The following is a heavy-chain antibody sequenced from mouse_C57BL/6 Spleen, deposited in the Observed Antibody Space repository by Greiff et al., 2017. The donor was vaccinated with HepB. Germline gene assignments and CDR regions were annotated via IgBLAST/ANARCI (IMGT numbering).Heavy chain of an antibody. CDR3: ARGSYYYGSSSPWYFDV. Sequence: QVQLKQSGAELVRPGTSVKMSCKASGYTFTNYWIGWAKQRPGHGLEWIGDIYPGGGYTNYNEKFKGKATLTADKSSSTAYMQFSSLTSEDSAIYYCARGSYYYGSSSPWYFDVWGTGTTVTVSS. D-gene: IGHD1-1*01. CDR2: IYPGGGYT. J-gene: IGHJ1*03. CDR1: GYTFTNYW. V-gene: IGHV1-63*01.